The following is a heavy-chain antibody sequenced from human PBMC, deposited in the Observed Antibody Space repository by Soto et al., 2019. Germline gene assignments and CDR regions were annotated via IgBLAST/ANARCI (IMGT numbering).Heavy chain of an antibody. CDR1: GGSISGGGYY. CDR3: AASCVACGGFNYYGMDV. J-gene: IGHJ6*02. V-gene: IGHV4-31*03. CDR2: IYYSGTT. Sequence: PSETLSLTCTVSGGSISGGGYYWYWIRQHPGKGLEWIGYIYYSGTTYYNPSLKSRVTISVDTSKNQFSLKLSSVTAADTAVYYCAASCVACGGFNYYGMDVWGQGTTVTVSS. D-gene: IGHD2-21*01.